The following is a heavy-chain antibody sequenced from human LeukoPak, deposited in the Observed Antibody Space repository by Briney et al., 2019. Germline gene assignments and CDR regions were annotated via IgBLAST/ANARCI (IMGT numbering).Heavy chain of an antibody. CDR2: ISYDGGNK. D-gene: IGHD1-26*01. Sequence: GGSLRLSCAASGFTFSSYAMHWVRQAPGKGLEWVAVISYDGGNKYCADSVKGRFTISRDNSKNTLYLQMNSLRAEDTAVYYCARGALGPTRYYFDYWGQGTLVTVSS. J-gene: IGHJ4*02. CDR1: GFTFSSYA. V-gene: IGHV3-30-3*01. CDR3: ARGALGPTRYYFDY.